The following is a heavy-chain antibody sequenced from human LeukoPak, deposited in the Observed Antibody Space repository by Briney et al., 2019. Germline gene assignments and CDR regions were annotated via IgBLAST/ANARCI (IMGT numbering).Heavy chain of an antibody. CDR1: GFTFSSYG. V-gene: IGHV3-23*01. CDR2: ISGSGGST. J-gene: IGHJ5*02. CDR3: ARDSSYCSGGSCYSRGSGLDP. D-gene: IGHD2-15*01. Sequence: GSLRLSCAASGFTFSSYGMSWVRQAPGKGLEWVSAISGSGGSTYYADSVKGRFTISRDNSKNTLYLQMNSLRAEDTAVYYCARDSSYCSGGSCYSRGSGLDPWGQGTLVTVSS.